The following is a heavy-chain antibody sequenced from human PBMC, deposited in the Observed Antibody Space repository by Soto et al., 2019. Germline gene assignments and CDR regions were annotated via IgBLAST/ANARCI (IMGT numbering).Heavy chain of an antibody. J-gene: IGHJ6*02. V-gene: IGHV3-15*01. D-gene: IGHD2-2*02. CDR2: GKSKTEGGTT. CDR3: ASNTILPPDYGLDV. CDR1: EFIFNNAW. Sequence: GGSLRLSCAASEFIFNNAWINWVRHGPGQGLEWVGHGKSKTEGGTTDYAAPVKGRVTIARDDSKKMVLLQMNRLRTEVTAVYYCASNTILPPDYGLDVWGQGTTVTVSS.